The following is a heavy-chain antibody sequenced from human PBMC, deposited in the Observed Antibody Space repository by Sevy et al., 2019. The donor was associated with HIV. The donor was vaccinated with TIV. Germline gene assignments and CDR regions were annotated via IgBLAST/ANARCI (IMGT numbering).Heavy chain of an antibody. J-gene: IGHJ4*02. CDR1: GFTFSSYG. CDR2: ISYDGSDK. Sequence: GGSLRLSCAASGFTFSSYGMHWVRQAPGKGLEWVAIISYDGSDKSYAHSVKGRFTISRDNSKSTLSLQMNSLRAEDTAVYYCAKSIAAAWTLFDYWGQGTLVTVSS. D-gene: IGHD6-13*01. V-gene: IGHV3-30*18. CDR3: AKSIAAAWTLFDY.